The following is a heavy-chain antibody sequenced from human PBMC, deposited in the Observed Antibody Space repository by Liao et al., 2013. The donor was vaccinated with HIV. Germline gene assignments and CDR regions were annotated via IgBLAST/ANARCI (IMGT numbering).Heavy chain of an antibody. CDR1: GGSISSSDYY. CDR2: IYYSGST. CDR3: ARRRTYYSLDY. J-gene: IGHJ4*02. V-gene: IGHV4-39*07. Sequence: QLQLQESGPGLVKPSETLSLTCTVSGGSISSSDYYWGWIRQPPGKGLEWIGSIYYSGSTYYNPSLKSRVTISVDTSKNQFSLKLSSVTAADTAVYYCARRRTYYSLDYWGQGTLVTVSS. D-gene: IGHD3-10*01.